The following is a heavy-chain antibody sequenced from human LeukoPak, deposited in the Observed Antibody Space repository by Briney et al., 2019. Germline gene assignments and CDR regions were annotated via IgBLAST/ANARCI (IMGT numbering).Heavy chain of an antibody. CDR2: FSAYTGEA. CDR3: AXDIPXSSAWYF. Sequence: ASVNVSCKASGFNFDNFGITWLRQAPGHGLEWMGFFSAYTGEANYSPRLQGRVRMTRDTSTNTAFLHLRSLVSDDTAVYCFAXDIPXSSAWYFWGQGTLITVSS. D-gene: IGHD6-19*01. J-gene: IGHJ4*02. CDR1: GFNFDNFG. V-gene: IGHV1-18*01.